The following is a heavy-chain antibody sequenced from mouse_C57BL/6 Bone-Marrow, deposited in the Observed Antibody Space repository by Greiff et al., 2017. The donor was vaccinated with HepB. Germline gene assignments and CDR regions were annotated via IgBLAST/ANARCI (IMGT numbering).Heavy chain of an antibody. Sequence: QVQLQQPGAELVMPGASVKLSCKASGYTFTSYWMHWVKQRPGQGLEWIGEIDPSDSYTNYTQKFKGKSTLTVDKSSSTAYMQLSSLTSEDSAVYYCARKGGNYYGSTHWYFDVWGTGTTVTVAS. CDR1: GYTFTSYW. D-gene: IGHD1-1*01. CDR2: IDPSDSYT. J-gene: IGHJ1*03. CDR3: ARKGGNYYGSTHWYFDV. V-gene: IGHV1-69*01.